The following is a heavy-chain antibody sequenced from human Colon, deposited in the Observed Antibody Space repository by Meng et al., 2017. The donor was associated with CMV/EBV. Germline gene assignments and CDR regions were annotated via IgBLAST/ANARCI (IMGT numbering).Heavy chain of an antibody. V-gene: IGHV3-21*01. D-gene: IGHD6-13*01. CDR1: GFPFTSFT. Sequence: GSLRLSCATSGFPFTSFTITWVRQAPGQGLQWVSSIKGDTETAFYADSVKGRFTISRDNTKNSVYLHLTALRGDDTALYYCTRGRIASAGNWLDPWGQGTLVTVSS. CDR2: IKGDTETA. CDR3: TRGRIASAGNWLDP. J-gene: IGHJ5*02.